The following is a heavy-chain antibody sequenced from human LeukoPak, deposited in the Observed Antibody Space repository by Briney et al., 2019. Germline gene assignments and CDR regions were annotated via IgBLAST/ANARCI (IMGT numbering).Heavy chain of an antibody. Sequence: SETLSLTCTVSGGSISSYYWSWIRQPAGKGLKWIGRIYTSGSTNYNPSLKSRVTISVDKSKNQFSLKLSSVTAADTAVYYCARDNWNDDAFDIWGQGTMVTVSS. J-gene: IGHJ3*02. CDR1: GGSISSYY. V-gene: IGHV4-4*07. CDR2: IYTSGST. CDR3: ARDNWNDDAFDI. D-gene: IGHD1-1*01.